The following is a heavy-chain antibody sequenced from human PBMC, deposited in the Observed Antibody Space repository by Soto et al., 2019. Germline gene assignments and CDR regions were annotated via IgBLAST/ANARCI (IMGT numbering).Heavy chain of an antibody. CDR3: ARDLGITMVRGVTYGMDV. CDR2: IIPIFGTA. V-gene: IGHV1-69*01. CDR1: GGTFSSYA. J-gene: IGHJ6*02. D-gene: IGHD3-10*01. Sequence: QVQLVQSGAEVKKPGSSVKVSCKASGGTFSSYAISWVRQAPGQGLEWMGGIIPIFGTANYAQKFQGRVTIPADESTSTAYMELSSLRSEDTAVYYCARDLGITMVRGVTYGMDVWGQGTTVTVSS.